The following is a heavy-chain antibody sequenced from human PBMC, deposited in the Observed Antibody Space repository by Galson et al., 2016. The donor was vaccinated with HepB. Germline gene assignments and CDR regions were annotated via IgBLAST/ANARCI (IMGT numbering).Heavy chain of an antibody. CDR3: AKDSARYCSGGSCPECGCDYFDY. Sequence: SLRLSCAASGFTFSSYGMHWVRQAPGKGLEWVAVISNDGSNKYYADSVEGRFSISRDNPKHTLYLQMNSLRGDDTAVYYCAKDSARYCSGGSCPECGCDYFDYWGQGTLVTVSS. D-gene: IGHD2-15*01. CDR1: GFTFSSYG. V-gene: IGHV3-30*18. CDR2: ISNDGSNK. J-gene: IGHJ4*02.